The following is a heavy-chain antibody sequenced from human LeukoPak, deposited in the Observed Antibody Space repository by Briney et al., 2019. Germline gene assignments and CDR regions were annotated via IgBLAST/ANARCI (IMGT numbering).Heavy chain of an antibody. CDR1: GFTFSSYW. D-gene: IGHD3-9*01. CDR3: ARVDFDWLFDY. J-gene: IGHJ4*02. Sequence: GGSLRLSCAASGFTFSSYWMCWVRQAPGKGLEWVANIKQDGSEKYYVDSVKGRFTISRDNAKNSLYLQMNSLRAEDTAVYYCARVDFDWLFDYWGQGTLVTVSS. CDR2: IKQDGSEK. V-gene: IGHV3-7*01.